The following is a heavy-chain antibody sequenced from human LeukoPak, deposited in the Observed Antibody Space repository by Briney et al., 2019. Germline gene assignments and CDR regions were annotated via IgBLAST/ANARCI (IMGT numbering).Heavy chain of an antibody. D-gene: IGHD6-19*01. J-gene: IGHJ5*02. CDR2: TYYRSKWYN. V-gene: IGHV6-1*01. CDR3: ARDMGSYSSGFNFFDP. Sequence: SQTLSLTCAISGDSVSSNSASWNWIRQSPSRGLEWLGRTYYRSKWYNDYALCVKSRITINPDTPKNQFSLQLNSVTPEDTAVYYCARDMGSYSSGFNFFDPWGQGTLVTVSS. CDR1: GDSVSSNSAS.